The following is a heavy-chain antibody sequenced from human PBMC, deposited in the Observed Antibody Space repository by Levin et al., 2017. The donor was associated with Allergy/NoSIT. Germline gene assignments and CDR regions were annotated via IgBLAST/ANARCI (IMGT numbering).Heavy chain of an antibody. Sequence: PGVSLRLSCSTSGFSFSNYAMHWVRQAPGKGLEWVTVIWFDGRKKQYVDSVKGRFSISRDNSQGTLYLEMNSLRVEDTAMYYCARGLDSGDYAFIFWGQGTLVTVSS. CDR3: ARGLDSGDYAFIF. J-gene: IGHJ4*02. CDR1: GFSFSNYA. CDR2: IWFDGRKK. D-gene: IGHD4-17*01. V-gene: IGHV3-33*01.